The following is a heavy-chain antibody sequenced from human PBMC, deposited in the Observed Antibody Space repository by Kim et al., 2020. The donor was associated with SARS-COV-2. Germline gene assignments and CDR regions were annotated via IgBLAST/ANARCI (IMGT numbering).Heavy chain of an antibody. Sequence: GGSLRLSCAASGFTFSSYAMHWVRQAPGKGLEWVAVISYDGSNKYYADSVKGRFTISRDNSKNTLYLQMNSLRAEDTAVYYCARGQGIAAAGREFDYWG. CDR3: ARGQGIAAAGREFDY. D-gene: IGHD6-13*01. CDR2: ISYDGSNK. V-gene: IGHV3-30*04. J-gene: IGHJ4*01. CDR1: GFTFSSYA.